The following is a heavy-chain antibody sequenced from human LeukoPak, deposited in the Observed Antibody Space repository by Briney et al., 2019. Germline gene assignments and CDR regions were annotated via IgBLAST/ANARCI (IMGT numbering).Heavy chain of an antibody. V-gene: IGHV3-21*06. CDR3: ATETNGRHYDY. J-gene: IGHJ4*02. CDR2: ICPTGFDR. CDR1: GFTFSSYA. Sequence: SGGSLRLSCAASGFTFSSYAMSWVRQAPGKGLDGVASICPTGFDRYHADSIKGRFTISRDNANNFLYLQMDSLRAEDTAVYYCATETNGRHYDYWGQGTLLTVSS. D-gene: IGHD1-14*01.